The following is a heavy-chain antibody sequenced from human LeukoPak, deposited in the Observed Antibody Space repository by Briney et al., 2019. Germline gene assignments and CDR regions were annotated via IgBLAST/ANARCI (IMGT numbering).Heavy chain of an antibody. CDR3: AKDFRGPAAFLG. V-gene: IGHV3-30*02. Sequence: GGSLRLSCAASGFTFSSYGMHWVRQAPGKGLEWAAFIRYDGSNKYYADSVKGRFTISRDNSKNTLYLQMNSLRAEDTAVYYCAKDFRGPAAFLGWGQGTLVTVSS. CDR1: GFTFSSYG. J-gene: IGHJ4*02. CDR2: IRYDGSNK. D-gene: IGHD2-2*01.